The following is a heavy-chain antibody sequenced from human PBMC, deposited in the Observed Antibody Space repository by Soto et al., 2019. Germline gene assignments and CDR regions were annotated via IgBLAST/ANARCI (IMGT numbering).Heavy chain of an antibody. CDR1: GFNFTYNA. V-gene: IGHV3-30*04. CDR2: ISFNGRKK. Sequence: QEQLVESGGGVVRPGKSLRLSCEASGFNFTYNAMHGVRQAPGKGLEWVAVISFNGRKKFYARSVKGRFTISRDNSKNTLYLQINNLRPGDTAVYYCARDWLRRDDILTPSWNFNLWGQGTLVTAS. D-gene: IGHD3-9*01. CDR3: ARDWLRRDDILTPSWNFNL. J-gene: IGHJ2*01.